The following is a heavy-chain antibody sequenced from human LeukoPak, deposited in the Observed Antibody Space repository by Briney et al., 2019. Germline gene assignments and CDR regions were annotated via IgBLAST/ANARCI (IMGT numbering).Heavy chain of an antibody. CDR2: IYGGGST. CDR1: GFTVSSNY. V-gene: IGHV3-53*01. D-gene: IGHD2-8*01. Sequence: GGSLRLSCAASGFTVSSNYMSWVRQAPGKGLEWVSVIYGGGSTYYADSVKGRFTISRDNSKNTLYLQMNSLRAEDTAVYYCARAQWGVYFDYWGQGTLVTVSS. CDR3: ARAQWGVYFDY. J-gene: IGHJ4*02.